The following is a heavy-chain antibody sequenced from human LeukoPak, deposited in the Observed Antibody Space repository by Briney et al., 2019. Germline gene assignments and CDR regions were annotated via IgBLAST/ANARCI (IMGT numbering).Heavy chain of an antibody. CDR3: AKRVPYSSSSVYFDS. Sequence: PGGSLRLSCAASGFTFINYGMSWVRQAPGKGLEWVSAISDSGSTYYADSVKGRFTISRDNSKNTLYLQMNSLRAEDTAVYYCAKRVPYSSSSVYFDSWGQGTLVTVSS. CDR2: ISDSGST. CDR1: GFTFINYG. V-gene: IGHV3-23*05. D-gene: IGHD6-6*01. J-gene: IGHJ4*02.